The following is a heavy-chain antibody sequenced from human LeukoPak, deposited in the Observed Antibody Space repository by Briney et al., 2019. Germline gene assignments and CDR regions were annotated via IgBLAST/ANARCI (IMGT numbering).Heavy chain of an antibody. J-gene: IGHJ3*02. CDR2: ISAYNGNT. CDR1: GYTFTSYG. D-gene: IGHD5-24*01. CDR3: ARVTEMATIRDAFDI. V-gene: IGHV1-18*01. Sequence: ASVKVSCKASGYTFTSYGISWVRQAPGQGLEWMGWISAYNGNTNYAQKLQGRVTMTTDTSTSTAYMELRSLRSEDTAVYYCARVTEMATIRDAFDIWGQGTMVTVSS.